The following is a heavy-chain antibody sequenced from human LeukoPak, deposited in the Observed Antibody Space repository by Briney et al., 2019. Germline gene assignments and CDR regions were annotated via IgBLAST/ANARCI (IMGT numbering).Heavy chain of an antibody. D-gene: IGHD1-26*01. Sequence: ASVKVSCKLSGYSLIELYMHWVRQAPGKGLEWMGGVDPKVGETVYAQKFQGRVSMTEDTYTDTAYMEVNNLRSEDTAIYYCATWNYIVGAFDGFWGQGTLVTVSS. V-gene: IGHV1-24*01. J-gene: IGHJ4*02. CDR1: GYSLIELY. CDR2: VDPKVGET. CDR3: ATWNYIVGAFDGF.